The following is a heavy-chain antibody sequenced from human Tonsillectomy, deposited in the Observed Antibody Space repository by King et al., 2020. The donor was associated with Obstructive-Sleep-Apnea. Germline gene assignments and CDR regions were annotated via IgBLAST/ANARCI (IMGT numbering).Heavy chain of an antibody. CDR2: IYPGDSDT. J-gene: IGHJ4*02. V-gene: IGHV5-51*01. D-gene: IGHD4-17*01. CDR1: GYSFTTYW. CDR3: ARRGTYGENYFEY. Sequence: VQLVESGAEVKKPGESLKISCKGSGYSFTTYWIGWVRQKPGKGLEWMGIIYPGDSDTKNIPSFQGQVTISADKSISTAYLQVSSLRASDTAMYYCARRGTYGENYFEYWGQGTLVTVSS.